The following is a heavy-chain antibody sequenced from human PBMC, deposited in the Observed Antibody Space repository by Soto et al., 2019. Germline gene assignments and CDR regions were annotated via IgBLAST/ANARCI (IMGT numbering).Heavy chain of an antibody. Sequence: ASVKVSCKASGGTFSSYAISWVRQAPGQGLEWMGGVIPIFGTANYAQKFQGRVTITADESTSTAYMELSSLRSEDTAVYYCAKHLRFLEWFLSRYGYYYYGMDVWGQGTTVTVSS. J-gene: IGHJ6*02. CDR2: VIPIFGTA. D-gene: IGHD3-3*01. V-gene: IGHV1-69*13. CDR1: GGTFSSYA. CDR3: AKHLRFLEWFLSRYGYYYYGMDV.